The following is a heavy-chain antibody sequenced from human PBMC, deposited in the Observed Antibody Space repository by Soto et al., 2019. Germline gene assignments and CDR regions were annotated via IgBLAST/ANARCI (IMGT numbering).Heavy chain of an antibody. CDR3: TTDYMSTVTILVVTQHLPSFAY. Sequence: EVQLVESGGVLVKPGGSLRLSCAASGFTFSNAWMNWVRQAPGKVLEWVGRSNSTTEGGTTDYAAPVKGRFTISRDDSNNTLYLQKKTLKTEDTAVYYCTTDYMSTVTILVVTQHLPSFAYWGQGTLVTVSS. D-gene: IGHD4-17*01. CDR2: SNSTTEGGTT. V-gene: IGHV3-15*07. CDR1: GFTFSNAW. J-gene: IGHJ4*02.